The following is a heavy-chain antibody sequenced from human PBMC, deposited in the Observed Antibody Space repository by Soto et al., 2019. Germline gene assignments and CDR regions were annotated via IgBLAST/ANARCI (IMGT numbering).Heavy chain of an antibody. V-gene: IGHV3-74*01. CDR3: ARVMANLPWYFDY. CDR2: VNGDGSST. J-gene: IGHJ4*02. Sequence: GGSLRLSCAASGYTFSSYWMHWVRQAPGKGLVWVSRVNGDGSSTSYADPVKGRFTISRDNAKNTVHLQMDSLRAEDTAVYYCARVMANLPWYFDYWGQGTLVTVSS. D-gene: IGHD2-8*01. CDR1: GYTFSSYW.